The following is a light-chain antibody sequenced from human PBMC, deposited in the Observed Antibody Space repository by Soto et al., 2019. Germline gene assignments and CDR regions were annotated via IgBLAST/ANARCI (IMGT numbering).Light chain of an antibody. V-gene: IGKV1-39*01. CDR1: QNIDNY. CDR3: QESDNSPAVS. Sequence: DIQMTQSPSSLSASLGDRVTITCRASQNIDNYLNWYQHKPGKAPKLLIYATSTLQSGVPARFSGSGSGTEFTLTISTLQSEDFATYFWQESDNSPAVSFGGGNKVEIK. CDR2: ATS. J-gene: IGKJ4*01.